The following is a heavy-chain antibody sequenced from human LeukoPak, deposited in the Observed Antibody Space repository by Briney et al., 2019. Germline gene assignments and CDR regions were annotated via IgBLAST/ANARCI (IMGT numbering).Heavy chain of an antibody. D-gene: IGHD3-10*01. J-gene: IGHJ6*03. CDR1: GGSISSYY. Sequence: SETLSPTCTVSGGSISSYYWSWIRQPPGKGLEWIGYIYYSGSTNYNPSLKSRVTISVDTSKNQFSLKLSSVTAADTAVYYCARDRGSGSHVGYYYYMDVWGKGTTVTISS. CDR2: IYYSGST. CDR3: ARDRGSGSHVGYYYYMDV. V-gene: IGHV4-59*01.